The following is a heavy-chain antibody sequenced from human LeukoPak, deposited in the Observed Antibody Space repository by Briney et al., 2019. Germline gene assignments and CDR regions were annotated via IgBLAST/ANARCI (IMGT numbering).Heavy chain of an antibody. J-gene: IGHJ1*01. Sequence: GGSLRLSCAASGFTVSSNHMSWVRQARGKGLEWVSRLYSGGSTYYADSAKGRFTISRDNSKNTLYLQMNSLRPEDTAVYYCATSYCSGGTCYPQYFQHCGQGTLVTVSS. CDR3: ATSYCSGGTCYPQYFQH. V-gene: IGHV3-53*05. D-gene: IGHD2-15*01. CDR1: GFTVSSNH. CDR2: LYSGGST.